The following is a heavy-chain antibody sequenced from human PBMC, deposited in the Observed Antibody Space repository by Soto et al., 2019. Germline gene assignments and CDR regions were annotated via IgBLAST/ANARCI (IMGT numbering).Heavy chain of an antibody. CDR3: ARDIGPYWYFDL. Sequence: PGGSLRLSCVASGFTFSSYGMHWVRQAPGKGLEWVALISYDGSTKYHADSVKGRFTISRDNAANSLFLQLNSLRDEDTAVYYCARDIGPYWYFDLWGRGTLVTVSS. J-gene: IGHJ2*01. CDR2: ISYDGSTK. D-gene: IGHD2-15*01. V-gene: IGHV3-30*03. CDR1: GFTFSSYG.